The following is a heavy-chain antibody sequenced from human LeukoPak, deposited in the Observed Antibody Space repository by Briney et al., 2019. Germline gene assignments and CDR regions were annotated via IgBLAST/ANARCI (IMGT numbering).Heavy chain of an antibody. J-gene: IGHJ4*02. V-gene: IGHV4-59*01. CDR1: GGSISSYY. D-gene: IGHD1-14*01. CDR3: ARAQRTGGAYEPLDY. Sequence: PSETLSLTCTVSGGSISSYYLSWIRQPPGKGLEWIGYIYYSGSTNYNPSLKSRVTISVDTSKNQFSLKLSSVTAADTAVYYCARAQRTGGAYEPLDYCGQDTLVTVSS. CDR2: IYYSGST.